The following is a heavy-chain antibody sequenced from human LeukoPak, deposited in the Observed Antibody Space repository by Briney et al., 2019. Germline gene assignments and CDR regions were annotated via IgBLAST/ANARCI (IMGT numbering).Heavy chain of an antibody. V-gene: IGHV4-39*01. CDR1: GASINTHSYY. D-gene: IGHD2/OR15-2a*01. Sequence: SETLSLTCTVSGASINTHSYYWGWIRQAPGKGLEWIGSVYYDGTSYSNPSLTSRAAVSVDTSRDQFSLDLSFVTAADTALYYCVRHISTNTGYFDSCGQGILVSVSS. CDR2: VYYDGTS. J-gene: IGHJ4*02. CDR3: VRHISTNTGYFDS.